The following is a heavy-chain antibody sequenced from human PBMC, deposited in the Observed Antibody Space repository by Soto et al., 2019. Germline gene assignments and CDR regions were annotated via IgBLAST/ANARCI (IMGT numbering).Heavy chain of an antibody. CDR3: PRGEIVATRY. V-gene: IGHV1-8*01. Sequence: QVQLVQSGAEVKKPGASVKVSCKASGYTFTSHDINWVRQATGQGLEWMGWMNPNSGNTGYAQKFQGRVSMTRNSSTSTAYMELSSLRSEDTAVYFCPRGEIVATRYWGQGTLVTVSS. CDR1: GYTFTSHD. CDR2: MNPNSGNT. J-gene: IGHJ4*02. D-gene: IGHD5-12*01.